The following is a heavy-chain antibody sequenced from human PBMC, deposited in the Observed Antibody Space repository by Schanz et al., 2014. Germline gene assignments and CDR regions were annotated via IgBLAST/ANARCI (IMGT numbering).Heavy chain of an antibody. CDR2: ISGSGGST. CDR3: AKIRYDSSGYYLPYYGMDV. V-gene: IGHV3-23*04. CDR1: GFTLTSYA. J-gene: IGHJ6*02. D-gene: IGHD3-22*01. Sequence: EVQVVESGGGLVQPGGSPRLSCEASGFTLTSYALTWVRQAPGKGLEWVAGISGSGGSTDYADSVKGRFIIPRDNSKNTLYLQMNSLRAEDTAVYYCAKIRYDSSGYYLPYYGMDVWGQGTTVIVSS.